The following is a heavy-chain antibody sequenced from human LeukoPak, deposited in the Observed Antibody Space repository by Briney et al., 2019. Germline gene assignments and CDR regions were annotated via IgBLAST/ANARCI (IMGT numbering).Heavy chain of an antibody. CDR3: ARHEDDSSSWYSSYFDY. J-gene: IGHJ4*02. CDR2: IYYSGST. V-gene: IGHV4-59*08. Sequence: PSETLSLTCTVSGGSISSYYWSWIRQPPGEGLEWIGYIYYSGSTNYNPSLKSRVTMSVDTSKNQFSLKLSSVTAADTAVYYCARHEDDSSSWYSSYFDYWGQGTLVTVSS. CDR1: GGSISSYY. D-gene: IGHD6-13*01.